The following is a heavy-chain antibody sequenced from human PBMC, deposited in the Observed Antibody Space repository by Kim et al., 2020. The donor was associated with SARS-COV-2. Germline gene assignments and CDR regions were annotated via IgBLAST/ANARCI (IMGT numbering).Heavy chain of an antibody. CDR1: GGSFSGYY. Sequence: SETLSLTCAVYGGSFSGYYWSWIRQPPGKGLEWIGEINHSGSTNYNPSLKSRVTISVDTSKNQFSLKLSSVTAADTAVYYCARSVNRYWYFDLWGRGTLVTVSS. V-gene: IGHV4-34*01. CDR2: INHSGST. CDR3: ARSVNRYWYFDL. J-gene: IGHJ2*01.